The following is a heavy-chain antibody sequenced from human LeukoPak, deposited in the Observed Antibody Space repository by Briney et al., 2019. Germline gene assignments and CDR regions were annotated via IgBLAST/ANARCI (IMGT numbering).Heavy chain of an antibody. D-gene: IGHD6-13*01. Sequence: GRSLRLSCAASGFTFDDYAMHWVRQAPGKGLEWVSGISWNSGSIGYADSVKGRFTISRDNAKSSLYLQMNSLRAEDMALYYCAKARDGYSSSWFDYWGQGTLVTVSS. CDR2: ISWNSGSI. V-gene: IGHV3-9*03. CDR3: AKARDGYSSSWFDY. CDR1: GFTFDDYA. J-gene: IGHJ4*02.